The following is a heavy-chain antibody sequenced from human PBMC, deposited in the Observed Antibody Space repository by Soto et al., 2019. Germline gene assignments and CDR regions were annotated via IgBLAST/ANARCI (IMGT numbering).Heavy chain of an antibody. Sequence: QVQLQESGPGLVKPSETLSLTCTVSGGSISSYYWSWIRQPPGKGLEWIGYIYYSGSTNYNPSLRSRVTISVDTSKNQLSRKLSCVTAADTAVYYCARVKANDFWSGYYWFGPWGQGTLDTVSS. CDR2: IYYSGST. D-gene: IGHD3-3*01. CDR1: GGSISSYY. CDR3: ARVKANDFWSGYYWFGP. J-gene: IGHJ5*02. V-gene: IGHV4-59*01.